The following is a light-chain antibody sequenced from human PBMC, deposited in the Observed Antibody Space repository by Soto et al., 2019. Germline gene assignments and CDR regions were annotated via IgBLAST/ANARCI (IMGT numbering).Light chain of an antibody. J-gene: IGKJ1*01. V-gene: IGKV1-5*01. CDR1: ESISSW. CDR2: DAS. Sequence: DIQMTQSPSTLSASVGDRVTITCRASESISSWLAWYQQKPGKAPKLLIYDASSLESGVPSRFSGSGSGTEFTLTISSLQPDDFATYYCHQYNSYSRTFVQGTKVEIK. CDR3: HQYNSYSRT.